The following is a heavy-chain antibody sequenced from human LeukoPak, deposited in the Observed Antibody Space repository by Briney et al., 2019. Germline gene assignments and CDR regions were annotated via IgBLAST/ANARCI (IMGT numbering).Heavy chain of an antibody. V-gene: IGHV3-7*01. J-gene: IGHJ5*02. Sequence: GGSLRLSCAASGFTFSSYWMSWVRQAPGKGLEWVANIKQDGREKYYVDSVKGRFTISRDNDKNSLYLQMNSLRAEDTAVYYCAREAFQYSSENWFDPWGQGTLVTVSS. CDR1: GFTFSSYW. CDR2: IKQDGREK. D-gene: IGHD6-25*01. CDR3: AREAFQYSSENWFDP.